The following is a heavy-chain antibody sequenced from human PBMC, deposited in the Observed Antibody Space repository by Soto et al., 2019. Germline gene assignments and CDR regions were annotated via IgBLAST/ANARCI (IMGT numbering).Heavy chain of an antibody. V-gene: IGHV3-30-3*01. CDR3: GREEPSGEGAYDY. CDR1: GFTFSSYA. Sequence: QVQLVESGGGVVQPGRSLRLSCAASGFTFSSYAMHWVRQAPGKGLEWVAVIEYDGSNKYYADSVKGRFTISRDNSKNTLYVQMNSLRAEDTAVYYWGREEPSGEGAYDYWGQGTLVTVSS. J-gene: IGHJ4*02. CDR2: IEYDGSNK. D-gene: IGHD1-26*01.